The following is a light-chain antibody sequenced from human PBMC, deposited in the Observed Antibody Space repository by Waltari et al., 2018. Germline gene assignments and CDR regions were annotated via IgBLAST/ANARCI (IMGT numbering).Light chain of an antibody. CDR1: QSVLDRASNKDY. CDR2: WAS. Sequence: IEITQSIDSLTVSLGESATNNSKSSQSVLDRASNKDYVAWYEQKPGQSIKLLIFWASSRKSGVPDRFSGSGSGTDFTLTISNLQAEDVAVYYCQQYYSTPTFGPGTKLEI. V-gene: IGKV4-1*01. CDR3: QQYYSTPT. J-gene: IGKJ2*01.